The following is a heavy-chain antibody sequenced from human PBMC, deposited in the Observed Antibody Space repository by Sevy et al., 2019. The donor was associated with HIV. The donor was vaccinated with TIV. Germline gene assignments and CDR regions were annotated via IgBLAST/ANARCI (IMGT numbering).Heavy chain of an antibody. CDR1: GFTFSSYG. CDR2: ILYDGSNK. CDR3: ARGLAALPGYYYGMDV. J-gene: IGHJ6*02. D-gene: IGHD6-6*01. V-gene: IGHV3-30*03. Sequence: GGSLRLSCAASGFTFSSYGMHWVRQAPGKGLEWMAVILYDGSNKYYADSVKGRFTISRDNSKNTLYLQMNSLRAGDTAVYYCARGLAALPGYYYGMDVWGQGTAVTVSS.